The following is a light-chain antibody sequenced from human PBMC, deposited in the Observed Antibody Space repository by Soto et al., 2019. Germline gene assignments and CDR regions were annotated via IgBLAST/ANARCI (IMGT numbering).Light chain of an antibody. V-gene: IGKV3-20*01. J-gene: IGKJ1*01. CDR2: GAS. CDR1: QSVSSSY. CDR3: QQYGSSPT. Sequence: EIVLTQSPGTLSLSPGERATLSCRASQSVSSSYLAWYQQKPGQAPRLLIYGASSRATGIPDRFSGSGSGTAFPLTISRLEPEDFPVYYCQQYGSSPTFGQGTKVEIK.